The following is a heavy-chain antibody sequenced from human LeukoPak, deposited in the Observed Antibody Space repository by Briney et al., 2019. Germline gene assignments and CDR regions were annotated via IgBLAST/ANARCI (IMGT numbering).Heavy chain of an antibody. CDR1: GGSISSYY. CDR3: AVEPCGSYNQLDY. V-gene: IGHV4-59*01. J-gene: IGHJ4*02. CDR2: IYYSGST. D-gene: IGHD1-26*01. Sequence: SETLSLTCTVSGGSISSYYWSWIRQPPGKGLEWIGYIYYSGSTNYNPSLKSRVTISADTSKNQFSLKLSSVTAADTAVYYCAVEPCGSYNQLDYWGQGTLVTVSS.